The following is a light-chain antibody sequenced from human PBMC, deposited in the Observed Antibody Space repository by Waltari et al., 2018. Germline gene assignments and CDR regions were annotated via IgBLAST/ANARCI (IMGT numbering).Light chain of an antibody. Sequence: ERATLSCRASQSVSSSYLAWYQQKPGQATRLLIYGASSRATGIPDRFSGSGSGTDFTLTISRLEPEDFAVYYCQQYGSSPPTWTFGQGTKVEIK. V-gene: IGKV3-20*01. CDR1: QSVSSSY. CDR2: GAS. J-gene: IGKJ1*01. CDR3: QQYGSSPPTWT.